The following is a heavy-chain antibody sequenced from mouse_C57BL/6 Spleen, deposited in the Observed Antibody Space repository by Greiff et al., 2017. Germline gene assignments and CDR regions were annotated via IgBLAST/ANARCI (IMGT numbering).Heavy chain of an antibody. CDR1: GFNIKDDY. Sequence: VQLQQSGAELARPGASVKLSCKASGFNIKDDYMHWVKQRPEQGLEWIGWIDPDNGDTEYPPKFQGKATLTAAPSSTTAYLQLSSLTSEDTAVYYSTRGNYYGPFNYWGQGTTLTVSS. D-gene: IGHD2-1*01. V-gene: IGHV14-4*01. CDR2: IDPDNGDT. CDR3: TRGNYYGPFNY. J-gene: IGHJ2*01.